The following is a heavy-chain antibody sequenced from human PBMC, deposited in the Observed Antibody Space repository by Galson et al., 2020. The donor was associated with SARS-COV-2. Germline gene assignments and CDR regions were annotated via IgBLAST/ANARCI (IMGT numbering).Heavy chain of an antibody. CDR3: ARDKAYYDFWSGYTGPSYYYYYYYMDV. V-gene: IGHV3-30*04. CDR2: ISYDGSNK. D-gene: IGHD3-3*01. CDR1: GFTFSSYA. Sequence: GGSLRLSCAASGFTFSSYAMHWVRQAPGKGLEWVAVISYDGSNKYYADSVKGRFTISRDNSKNTLYLQMNSLRAEDTAVYYCARDKAYYDFWSGYTGPSYYYYYYYMDVWGKGTTVTVSS. J-gene: IGHJ6*03.